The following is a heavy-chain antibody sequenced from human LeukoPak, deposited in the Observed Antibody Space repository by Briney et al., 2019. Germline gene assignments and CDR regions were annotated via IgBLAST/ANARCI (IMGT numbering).Heavy chain of an antibody. CDR1: GFTFSSYA. J-gene: IGHJ4*02. Sequence: GGSLRLSCAASGFTFSSYAMSWVRQAPGKGLEWVSSRSGTGGDTYYAESVKGRFTNSRDNSKDTLYLQMNGLRAEDTAVYYCAKAQGYFDYWGQGTLVTVSS. CDR2: RSGTGGDT. V-gene: IGHV3-23*01. CDR3: AKAQGYFDY.